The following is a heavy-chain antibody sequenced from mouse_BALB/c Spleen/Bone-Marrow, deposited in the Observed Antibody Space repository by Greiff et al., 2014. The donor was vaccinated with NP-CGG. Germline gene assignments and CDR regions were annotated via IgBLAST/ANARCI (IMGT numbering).Heavy chain of an antibody. J-gene: IGHJ2*01. V-gene: IGHV1-18*01. CDR1: GYTFTDYN. CDR3: VREDWDGDFDY. CDR2: INPNNGGT. D-gene: IGHD4-1*01. Sequence: VQLQQSGPELVKPGASVKIPCKASGYTFTDYNVDWVKQSHGKSLEWIGDINPNNGGTIYNQKFKDKATLTVDKSSSTAHMELRSLTSEDTAVYYCVREDWDGDFDYWGQGTILTVSS.